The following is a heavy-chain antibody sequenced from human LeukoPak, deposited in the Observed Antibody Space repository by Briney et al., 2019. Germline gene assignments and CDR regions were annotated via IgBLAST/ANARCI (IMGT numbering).Heavy chain of an antibody. CDR3: ASCYYDILTGYPNTYYYYGMDV. D-gene: IGHD3-9*01. Sequence: ASVKVSCKASGYTFTGYYMHWVRQAPGQGLEWMGWINPNSGGTNYAQKFQGRATMTRDTSISTAYMELSRLRSDDTAVYYCASCYYDILTGYPNTYYYYGMDVWGQGTTVTVSS. CDR1: GYTFTGYY. V-gene: IGHV1-2*02. CDR2: INPNSGGT. J-gene: IGHJ6*02.